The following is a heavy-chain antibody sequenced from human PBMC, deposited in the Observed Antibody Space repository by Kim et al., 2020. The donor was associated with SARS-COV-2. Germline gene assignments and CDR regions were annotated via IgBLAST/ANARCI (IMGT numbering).Heavy chain of an antibody. J-gene: IGHJ3*02. Sequence: SETLSLTCTVSGGSINTYYWSWIRQPPGKGLEWIGYRYYSGSTNYNPSLKSRVTISVDTSKNHSSLKLSSVTAADTAVYCCARHASSSFTLDAFDIWGQG. CDR3: ARHASSSFTLDAFDI. CDR2: RYYSGST. CDR1: GGSINTYY. D-gene: IGHD6-13*01. V-gene: IGHV4-59*08.